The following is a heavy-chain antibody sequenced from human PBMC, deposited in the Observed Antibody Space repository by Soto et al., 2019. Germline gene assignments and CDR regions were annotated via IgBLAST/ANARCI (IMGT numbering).Heavy chain of an antibody. Sequence: GGSLRLSCAASGFTFSSYGMHWVRQAPGKGLEWVAVISYDGSNKYYADSVKGRFTISRDNSKNTLYLQMNSLRAEDTAVYYCAKDLRHRIIILTGSRLMPDYWGQGTQVTVSS. CDR3: AKDLRHRIIILTGSRLMPDY. CDR1: GFTFSSYG. J-gene: IGHJ4*02. CDR2: ISYDGSNK. D-gene: IGHD3-9*01. V-gene: IGHV3-30*18.